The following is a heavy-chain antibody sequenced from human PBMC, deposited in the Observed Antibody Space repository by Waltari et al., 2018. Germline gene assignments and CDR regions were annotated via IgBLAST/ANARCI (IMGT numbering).Heavy chain of an antibody. V-gene: IGHV1-3*01. CDR3: AREGVVVVPAARPRYNWFDP. J-gene: IGHJ5*02. CDR2: INAGNGNT. Sequence: QVQLVQSGAEVKKPGASVKVSCKASGYTFTSYAMHWVRQAPGQRLEWMGWINAGNGNTKYSQKFQGRVTITRDTSASTAYMELSSLRSEDTAVYYCAREGVVVVPAARPRYNWFDPWGQGTLVTVSS. D-gene: IGHD2-2*01. CDR1: GYTFTSYA.